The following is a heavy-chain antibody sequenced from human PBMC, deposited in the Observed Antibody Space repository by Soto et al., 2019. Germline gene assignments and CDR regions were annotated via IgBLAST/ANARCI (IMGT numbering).Heavy chain of an antibody. CDR2: ISAYNGNT. V-gene: IGHV1-18*01. J-gene: IGHJ5*02. Sequence: QVRLVQSGAEVKKPGASVKVSCKASGYTFTSYGISWVRQAPGQGLEWMGWISAYNGNTNNAQKLQGRVTMTTDTSTSTAYMELRSLRSDDTAVYYCARDYVYYGGNSGHGWFDPWGQGTLVTVSS. CDR3: ARDYVYYGGNSGHGWFDP. CDR1: GYTFTSYG. D-gene: IGHD4-17*01.